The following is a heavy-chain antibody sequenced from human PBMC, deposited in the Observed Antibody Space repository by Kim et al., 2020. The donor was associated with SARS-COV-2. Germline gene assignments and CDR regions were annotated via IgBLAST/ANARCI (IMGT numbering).Heavy chain of an antibody. CDR1: GGSISSSNW. J-gene: IGHJ6*02. CDR2: IYHSGST. Sequence: SETLSLTCAVSGGSISSSNWWSWVRQPPGKGLEWIGEIYHSGSTNYNPSLKSRVTISVDKSKNQFSLKLSSVTAADTAVYYCARDPRSSSWYRPNYYYGMDVWGQGTTVTVSS. CDR3: ARDPRSSSWYRPNYYYGMDV. V-gene: IGHV4-4*02. D-gene: IGHD6-13*01.